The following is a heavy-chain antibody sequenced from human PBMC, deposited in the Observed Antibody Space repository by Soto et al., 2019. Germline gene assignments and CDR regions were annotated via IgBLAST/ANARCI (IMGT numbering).Heavy chain of an antibody. V-gene: IGHV3-23*01. CDR2: ISGSGGST. CDR1: GFTFSSYA. D-gene: IGHD3-10*01. CDR3: AKKAGYGSGTEYFQH. J-gene: IGHJ1*01. Sequence: GGSLRLSCAASGFTFSSYAMSWVRQAPGKGLEWVSAISGSGGSTYYADSVKGRLTISRDNSKNTLYLQMNSLRAEDTAVYYCAKKAGYGSGTEYFQHWGQGTLVTVSS.